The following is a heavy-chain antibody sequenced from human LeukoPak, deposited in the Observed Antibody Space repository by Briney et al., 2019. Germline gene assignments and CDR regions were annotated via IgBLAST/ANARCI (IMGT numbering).Heavy chain of an antibody. CDR3: ARGNGGPYNWFDP. V-gene: IGHV4-61*02. Sequence: SETLSLTCTVSGVSTTSGDYYWAWIRQPAGKGLEWIGRVYTSGTTNYNPSLSSRVTVSIDTPKNQFFLNLTSVTAADTAVYFCARGNGGPYNWFDPWGQGTLVTVSS. CDR1: GVSTTSGDYY. CDR2: VYTSGTT. D-gene: IGHD3-16*01. J-gene: IGHJ5*02.